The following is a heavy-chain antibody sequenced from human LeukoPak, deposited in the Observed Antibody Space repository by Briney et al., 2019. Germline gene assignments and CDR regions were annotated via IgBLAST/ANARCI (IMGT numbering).Heavy chain of an antibody. J-gene: IGHJ3*01. CDR3: ARGFCSSIDCYNDAFDF. CDR2: IYGGGTT. Sequence: SETLSLTCAVSGYSISGGFYWVWIRQSPGKGLEWLASIYGGGTTYYNPALKNRLTISLDTSKNHFSVNLTSVTAADTAVYYCARGFCSSIDCYNDAFDFWGQGTMVTVSS. V-gene: IGHV4-38-2*01. CDR1: GYSISGGFY. D-gene: IGHD2-2*02.